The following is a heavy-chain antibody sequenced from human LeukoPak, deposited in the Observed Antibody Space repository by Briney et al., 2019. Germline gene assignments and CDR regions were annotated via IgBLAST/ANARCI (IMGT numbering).Heavy chain of an antibody. CDR3: AREAYGSGEV. CDR2: IFLGDFNT. J-gene: IGHJ4*02. CDR1: GYKFTSHW. V-gene: IGHV5-51*01. Sequence: GESLNISWQGSGYKFTSHWIGWVRQMPGKGLEGMGVIFLGDFNTRYMSSSQGLVTISADTSINTVYLQWNNLKASDTAMYYCAREAYGSGEVWGQGTLVAVSS. D-gene: IGHD3-10*01.